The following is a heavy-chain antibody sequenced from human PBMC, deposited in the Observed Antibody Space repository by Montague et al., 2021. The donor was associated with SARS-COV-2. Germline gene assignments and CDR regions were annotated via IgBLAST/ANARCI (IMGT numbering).Heavy chain of an antibody. CDR3: AGESVSSFGVVIFGMDA. D-gene: IGHD3-3*01. J-gene: IGHJ6*04. CDR2: ISGRDFCVPYI. CDR1: GFTFTNYN. Sequence: SLRLSCAASGFTFTNYNINWVRQPPGTGLEWVSSISGRDFCVPYIYYSDPVKGRFTISRDNAKNSVYLQMNSLRAEDTALYYCAGESVSSFGVVIFGMDAWGRGTTVTVS. V-gene: IGHV3-21*01.